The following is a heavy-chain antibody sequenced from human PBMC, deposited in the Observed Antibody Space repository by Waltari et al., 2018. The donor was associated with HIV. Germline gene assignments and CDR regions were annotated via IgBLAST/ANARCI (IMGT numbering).Heavy chain of an antibody. CDR1: GFDFKNYW. D-gene: IGHD3-22*01. Sequence: EVQLVESGGGLVKPGESLRVSCAASGFDFKNYWMSWFRQAPGKGVEWVGRIKSKQSGGTVDYAAPVKGRFTIARDDSKNMMYLQMDSLESEDTAVYYCTTGSSGAEDYWGQGTLVTVSS. CDR2: IKSKQSGGTV. V-gene: IGHV3-15*01. J-gene: IGHJ4*02. CDR3: TTGSSGAEDY.